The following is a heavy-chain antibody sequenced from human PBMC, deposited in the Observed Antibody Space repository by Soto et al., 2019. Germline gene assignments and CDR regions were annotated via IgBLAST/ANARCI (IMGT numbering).Heavy chain of an antibody. V-gene: IGHV4-31*03. CDR2: IYFSGST. CDR3: ARGTVVPAATHNWFDP. D-gene: IGHD2-2*01. CDR1: GGSISSGDYY. Sequence: QVQLQESGPGLVKPSQTLSLTCTVSGGSISSGDYYWSWIRQHPGKGLGWIGYIYFSGSTYYNPSLQFRVTISVDTYKNQFALRVRSVTAADTAVYHCARGTVVPAATHNWFDPWGQGTLVTVSS. J-gene: IGHJ5*02.